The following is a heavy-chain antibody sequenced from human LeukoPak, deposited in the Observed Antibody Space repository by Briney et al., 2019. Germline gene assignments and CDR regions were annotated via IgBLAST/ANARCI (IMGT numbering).Heavy chain of an antibody. D-gene: IGHD4-23*01. CDR1: GFTFSSYG. Sequence: GGSLRLSCAASGFTFSSYGMHWVRQAPGKRLEWVAVISYDGSNKYYADSVKGRFTISRDNSKNTLYLQMNSLRAEDAAVYYCARDRMTTVVTRGGFDYWGQGTLVTVSS. CDR3: ARDRMTTVVTRGGFDY. CDR2: ISYDGSNK. V-gene: IGHV3-30*03. J-gene: IGHJ4*02.